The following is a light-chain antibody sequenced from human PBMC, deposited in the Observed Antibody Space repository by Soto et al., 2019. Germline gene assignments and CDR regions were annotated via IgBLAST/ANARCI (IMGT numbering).Light chain of an antibody. CDR3: SSYAGSDNFV. V-gene: IGLV2-8*01. Sequence: QSVPTQPPSASGSPGQSVTISCTGTSSDVGANNDYVSWYQQHPGKVPKFMIYEVSKRPPGVPDRFSGSKSGNTASLTVSGLQADDEADYYCSSYAGSDNFVFGTGTKVTVL. J-gene: IGLJ1*01. CDR1: SSDVGANNDY. CDR2: EVS.